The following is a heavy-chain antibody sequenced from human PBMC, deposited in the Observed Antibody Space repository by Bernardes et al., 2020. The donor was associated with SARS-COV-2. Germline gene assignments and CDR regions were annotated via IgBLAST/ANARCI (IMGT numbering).Heavy chain of an antibody. CDR3: ARGGHCSTANCYGRGHHKYYGLDV. Sequence: ASVKVSCKTSGYTFISYGISWVRQVHGRGLEWMGWISPYDDNTRYAERLQGRVSLTTDTSARTAYMVLRGLRSDDTAVYYCARGGHCSTANCYGRGHHKYYGLDVWGQGTSVTVS. CDR1: GYTFISYG. D-gene: IGHD2-2*01. CDR2: ISPYDDNT. V-gene: IGHV1-18*01. J-gene: IGHJ6*02.